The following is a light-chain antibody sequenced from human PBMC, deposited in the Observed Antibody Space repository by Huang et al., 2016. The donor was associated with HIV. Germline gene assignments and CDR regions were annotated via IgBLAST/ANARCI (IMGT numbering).Light chain of an antibody. CDR2: KSS. V-gene: IGKV1-5*03. CDR1: KSISYW. J-gene: IGKJ1*01. Sequence: DIQMTQSPSTLSASVGDRVTITCRASKSISYWLAWYQQKPGKAPNLLIYKSSTLQSGVPSRFSGSGSGTEFTLTISSLQPDDCATYYCQQYNSYSWTFGQGTKVEIK. CDR3: QQYNSYSWT.